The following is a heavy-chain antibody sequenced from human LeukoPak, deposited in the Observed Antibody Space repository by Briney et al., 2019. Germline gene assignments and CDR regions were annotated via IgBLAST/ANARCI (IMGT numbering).Heavy chain of an antibody. V-gene: IGHV3-33*01. CDR2: IWYDGSNK. CDR1: RFTFSNYG. J-gene: IGHJ4*02. Sequence: AGGSLRLSCAASRFTFSNYGVHWVRQAPGKGLEWVAVIWYDGSNKYYADSVKGRFTISRDNSKNTLYLQMNSLRAEDTAVYYCARDPGRGYTYGYGFDYWGQGTLVTVSS. D-gene: IGHD5-18*01. CDR3: ARDPGRGYTYGYGFDY.